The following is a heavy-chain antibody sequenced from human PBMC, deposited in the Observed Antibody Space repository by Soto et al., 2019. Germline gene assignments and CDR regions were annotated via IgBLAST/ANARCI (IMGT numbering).Heavy chain of an antibody. Sequence: PGGSLKLSSAASGVTVKISAMAGSRKAPGKGLEWVSAISGSGGSTYYADSMKGRFTISRDNSKNTLYLQMNSLRTEDTAVYYCAKGDNSWYQTYQYHGMDVRGQRTTVTVYS. D-gene: IGHD6-13*01. CDR2: ISGSGGST. CDR3: AKGDNSWYQTYQYHGMDV. CDR1: GVTVKISA. J-gene: IGHJ6*02. V-gene: IGHV3-23*01.